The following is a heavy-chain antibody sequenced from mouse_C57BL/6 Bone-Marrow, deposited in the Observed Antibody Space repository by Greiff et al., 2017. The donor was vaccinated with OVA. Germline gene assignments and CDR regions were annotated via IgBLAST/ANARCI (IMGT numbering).Heavy chain of an antibody. J-gene: IGHJ3*01. CDR2: IYPGSGNT. D-gene: IGHD1-1*01. CDR1: GYSFTSYY. CDR3: ARDFYYGSSPFAY. Sequence: QVQLQQSGPELVKPGASVKISCKASGYSFTSYYIHWVKQRPGQGLEWIGWIYPGSGNTKYNEKFKGKATLTADTSSSTAYMQLSSLTSEDSAVYYCARDFYYGSSPFAYWGQGTLVTVSA. V-gene: IGHV1-66*01.